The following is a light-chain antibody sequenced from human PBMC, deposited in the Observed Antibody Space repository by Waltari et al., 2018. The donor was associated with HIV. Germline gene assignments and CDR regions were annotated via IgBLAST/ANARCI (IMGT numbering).Light chain of an antibody. V-gene: IGLV1-44*01. Sequence: QSVLTQPPSASGTPGRIVTISCSGNNSNVGSNPGNWYRQVPGTAPKRLMFSNNQRPSGVPDRFSGSKSGTSASLAIRGLKSEDEADYYCAARDDSLNAWVFGGGTKVTVL. CDR2: SNN. CDR1: NSNVGSNP. CDR3: AARDDSLNAWV. J-gene: IGLJ3*02.